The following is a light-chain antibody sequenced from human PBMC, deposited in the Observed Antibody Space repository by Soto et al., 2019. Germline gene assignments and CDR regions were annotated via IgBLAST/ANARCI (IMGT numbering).Light chain of an antibody. CDR3: NSYTTTSTLV. Sequence: QSVLTKPASVSGSPGQSITISCTGTSSDVGGYNFVSWYQQHPGKAPKLMIYDVSNRPSGVSNRFSGSKSGNTASLTISGIRAEDEADYYCNSYTTTSTLVFGGGTKLTVL. J-gene: IGLJ2*01. V-gene: IGLV2-14*01. CDR1: SSDVGGYNF. CDR2: DVS.